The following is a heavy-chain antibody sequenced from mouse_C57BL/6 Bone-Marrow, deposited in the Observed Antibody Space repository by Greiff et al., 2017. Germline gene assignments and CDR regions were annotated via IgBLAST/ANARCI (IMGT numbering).Heavy chain of an antibody. D-gene: IGHD1-1*01. CDR1: GFNIKDDY. Sequence: EVNVVESGAELVRPGASVKLSCTASGFNIKDDYMHWVKQRPEQGLEWIGWIDPENGDTEYASKFQGKATITADTSSNTAYLQLSSLTSEDTAVYYCTYYGSRYFDVWGTGTTVTVSS. CDR2: IDPENGDT. V-gene: IGHV14-4*01. CDR3: TYYGSRYFDV. J-gene: IGHJ1*03.